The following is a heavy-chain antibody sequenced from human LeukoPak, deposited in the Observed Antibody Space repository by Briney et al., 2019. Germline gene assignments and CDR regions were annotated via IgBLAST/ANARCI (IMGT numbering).Heavy chain of an antibody. CDR1: GFTFSSYG. D-gene: IGHD2-15*01. Sequence: GGSLRLSCAASGFTFSSYGMHWVRQATGKGLEWVSAIGTAGDTYYPGSVKGRFTISRENAKNSLYLQMNSLRAGDTAVYYCARGAYCSGGSCNYYYYYGMDVWGQGTTVTVSS. CDR2: IGTAGDT. V-gene: IGHV3-13*01. J-gene: IGHJ6*02. CDR3: ARGAYCSGGSCNYYYYYGMDV.